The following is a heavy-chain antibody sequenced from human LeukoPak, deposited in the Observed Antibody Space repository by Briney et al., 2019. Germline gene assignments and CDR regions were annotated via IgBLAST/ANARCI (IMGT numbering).Heavy chain of an antibody. V-gene: IGHV3-11*01. CDR3: ARGKLIAAPRNWFDP. J-gene: IGHJ5*02. CDR2: IGTSGTAI. Sequence: GGSQRLSCAASGFTFSEYYMNWIRQAPGKGLEWISYIGTSGTAIYYADSVKGRFTISRDNAKNSLFLHMDSLRAEDTAVYYCARGKLIAAPRNWFDPWGQGTLVTVSS. D-gene: IGHD6-13*01. CDR1: GFTFSEYY.